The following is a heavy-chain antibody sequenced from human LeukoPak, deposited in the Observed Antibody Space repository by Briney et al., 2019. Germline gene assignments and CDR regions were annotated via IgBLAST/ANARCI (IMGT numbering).Heavy chain of an antibody. CDR1: GFSFSSYA. V-gene: IGHV3-30*04. Sequence: GRSLRLSCAASGFSFSSYAMHWVCEAPGKGLEWVAVISYDGSNKYYADSVKGRFTISRDNSKNTLYLQMNSLRAEDTAVYYCAKDRRRLRVVDYWGQGTLVTVSS. CDR2: ISYDGSNK. J-gene: IGHJ4*02. CDR3: AKDRRRLRVVDY. D-gene: IGHD5-12*01.